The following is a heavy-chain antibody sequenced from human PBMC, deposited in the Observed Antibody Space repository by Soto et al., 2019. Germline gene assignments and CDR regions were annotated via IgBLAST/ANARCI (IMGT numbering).Heavy chain of an antibody. CDR3: VKDLRYIRGYYYYGMDV. CDR1: GFTFSSYG. J-gene: IGHJ6*02. Sequence: SLRLSCAASGFTFSSYGMHWVRQAPGKGLEWVAVISYDGSNKYYADSVKGRFTISRDNSKNTLYLQMNSLRAEDTAVYYCVKDLRYIRGYYYYGMDVWGQGTTVTVSS. V-gene: IGHV3-30*18. CDR2: ISYDGSNK. D-gene: IGHD1-1*01.